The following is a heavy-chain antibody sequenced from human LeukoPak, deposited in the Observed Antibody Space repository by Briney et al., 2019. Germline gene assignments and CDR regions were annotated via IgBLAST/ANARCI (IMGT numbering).Heavy chain of an antibody. Sequence: PGGSLRLSCAASGFTFSTYGMNWVRRAPGKVLEWLSYISSSSNSIYYADSVKGRFTISRDNAKNSLYLQMNSLRDEDTAVYYCARYDRGGYYGPYWGQGTLVTVSS. J-gene: IGHJ4*02. V-gene: IGHV3-48*02. CDR1: GFTFSTYG. D-gene: IGHD3-22*01. CDR2: ISSSSNSI. CDR3: ARYDRGGYYGPY.